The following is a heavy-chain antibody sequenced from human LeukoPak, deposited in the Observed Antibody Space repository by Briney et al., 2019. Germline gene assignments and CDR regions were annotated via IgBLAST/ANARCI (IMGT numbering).Heavy chain of an antibody. V-gene: IGHV4-30-4*01. CDR3: ARDKGGYSGYEHTFDY. Sequence: SETLSLTCAVYGGSFSGYYWSWIRQPPGKGLEWIGYIYYSGSTYYNPSLKSRVTISVDTSKNQFSLKLSSVTAADTAVYYCARDKGGYSGYEHTFDYWGQGTLVTVSS. J-gene: IGHJ4*02. D-gene: IGHD5-12*01. CDR2: IYYSGST. CDR1: GGSFSGYY.